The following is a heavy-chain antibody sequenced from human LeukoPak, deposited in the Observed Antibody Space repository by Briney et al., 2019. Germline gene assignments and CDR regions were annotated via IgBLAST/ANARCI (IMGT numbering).Heavy chain of an antibody. D-gene: IGHD6-13*01. V-gene: IGHV1-18*01. J-gene: IGHJ5*02. Sequence: ASVKVSCKASGYTFTSYGISWGRQAPGQGLEWMGWISAYNGNTNYAQKLQGRVTMTTDTFTSTAYMELRSLRSDDTAVYYCARCNGHEQQLYERNWFDPWGQGTLVSVSS. CDR1: GYTFTSYG. CDR2: ISAYNGNT. CDR3: ARCNGHEQQLYERNWFDP.